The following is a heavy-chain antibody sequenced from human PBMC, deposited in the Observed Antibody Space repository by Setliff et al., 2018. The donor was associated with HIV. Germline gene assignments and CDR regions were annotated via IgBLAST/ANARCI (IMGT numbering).Heavy chain of an antibody. CDR2: IYYSGST. CDR3: ARDPPGYGDSKDY. CDR1: GFSIGSGYY. Sequence: SETLSLTCAVSGFSIGSGYYWSWIRQSPGKGLEWLGYIYYSGSTTYNPSLRSRVTISIDTSKNQFSLNLRSVTAADTAVYYCARDPPGYGDSKDYWGQGKLVTVSS. V-gene: IGHV4-59*01. J-gene: IGHJ4*02. D-gene: IGHD4-17*01.